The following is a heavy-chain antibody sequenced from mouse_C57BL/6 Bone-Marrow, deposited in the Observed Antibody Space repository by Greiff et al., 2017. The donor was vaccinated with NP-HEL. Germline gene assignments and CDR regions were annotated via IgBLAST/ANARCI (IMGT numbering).Heavy chain of an antibody. CDR3: TTYGNDY. V-gene: IGHV14-4*01. J-gene: IGHJ2*01. CDR2: IDPENGDT. Sequence: VQLQQSGAELVRPGASVKLSCTASGFTFTDDYMHWVKQRPEQGLEWIGWIDPENGDTEYASKFQGKATITADTSSNTAYLQLSSLTSEDTAVYYCTTYGNDYWGRGTTLTVSA. CDR1: GFTFTDDY. D-gene: IGHD1-1*01.